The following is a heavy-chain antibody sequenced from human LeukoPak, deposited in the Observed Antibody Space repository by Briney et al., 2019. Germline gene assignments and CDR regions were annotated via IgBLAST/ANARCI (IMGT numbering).Heavy chain of an antibody. V-gene: IGHV4-38-2*02. D-gene: IGHD4-23*01. CDR3: ARGGMTTVGIFDY. Sequence: SETLSLTCTVSGYSMSSGYYWGWIRQPPGKGLEWIGSIFHSGKTYYNPSLKSRVTISVDASKNQFSLKVNSVTAADTAVYYCARGGMTTVGIFDYWGQGTLVTVSS. CDR1: GYSMSSGYY. CDR2: IFHSGKT. J-gene: IGHJ4*02.